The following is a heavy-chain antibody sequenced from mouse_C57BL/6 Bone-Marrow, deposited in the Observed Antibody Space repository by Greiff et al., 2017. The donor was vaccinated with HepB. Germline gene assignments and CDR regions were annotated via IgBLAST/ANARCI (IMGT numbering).Heavy chain of an antibody. CDR2: ISSGGSYT. V-gene: IGHV5-6*01. J-gene: IGHJ3*01. CDR3: ARHGWSWFAY. Sequence: EVKLQESGGDLVKPGGSLKLSCAASGFTFSSYGMSWVRQTPDKRLEWVATISSGGSYTYSPDSVKGRFTISRDNAKNTLYLQMSSLKSEDTAMYYCARHGWSWFAYWGQGTLVTVSA. CDR1: GFTFSSYG. D-gene: IGHD2-3*01.